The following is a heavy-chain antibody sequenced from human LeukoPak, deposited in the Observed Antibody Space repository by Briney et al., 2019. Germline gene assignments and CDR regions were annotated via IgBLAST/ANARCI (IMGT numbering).Heavy chain of an antibody. CDR2: ISGGGSHI. D-gene: IGHD3-10*01. CDR3: ARGSASGAYTFQH. Sequence: GGSLTLSCAASGFTFSSYSMNWVHQARGKGLEWVSSISGGGSHIYYADSLMGRLPNSRHNATNSLYLQLKRLRAEDTAVYYCARGSASGAYTFQHWGQGTLVTVSS. CDR1: GFTFSSYS. V-gene: IGHV3-21*01. J-gene: IGHJ1*01.